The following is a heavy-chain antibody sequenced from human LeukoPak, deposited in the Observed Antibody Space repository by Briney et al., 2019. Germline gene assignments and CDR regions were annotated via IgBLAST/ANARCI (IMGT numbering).Heavy chain of an antibody. V-gene: IGHV3-23*01. CDR3: AKSYNGYESKPDY. Sequence: GGSLRLSCSASGLTVTNAWMNWVRRAPGKGLEWVSSISNSGGRTFYTDSVKGRFTISRDNSKITPYLQMNSLRAEDTAVYYCAKSYNGYESKPDYWGQGTLVTVSS. D-gene: IGHD5-12*01. CDR2: ISNSGGRT. CDR1: GLTVTNAW. J-gene: IGHJ4*02.